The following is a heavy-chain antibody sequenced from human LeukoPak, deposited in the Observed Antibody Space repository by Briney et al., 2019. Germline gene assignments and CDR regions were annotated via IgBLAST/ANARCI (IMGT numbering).Heavy chain of an antibody. D-gene: IGHD2-21*01. V-gene: IGHV3-53*01. CDR1: GFTVSSNY. J-gene: IGHJ6*02. CDR2: IYSGGST. Sequence: GGSLRLSCAPSGFTVSSNYMSWVRQAPGKGLEWVSVIYSGGSTYYADSVKRRFTISRDNSKTTLYLQMNSLTAEDTAVYYCARASGNAGDYYYYGMDVWGQGATVTVSS. CDR3: ARASGNAGDYYYYGMDV.